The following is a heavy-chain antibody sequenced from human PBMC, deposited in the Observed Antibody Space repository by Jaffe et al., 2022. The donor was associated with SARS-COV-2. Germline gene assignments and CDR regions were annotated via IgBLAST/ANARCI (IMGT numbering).Heavy chain of an antibody. V-gene: IGHV1-8*01. CDR3: ARGLVHYYDSSGYYYYYYGMDV. Sequence: QVQLVQSGAEVKKPGASVKVSCKASGYTFTSYDINWVRQATGQGLEWMGWMNPNSGNTGYAQKFQGRVTMTRNTSISTAYMELSSLRSEDTAVYYCARGLVHYYDSSGYYYYYYGMDVWGQGTTVTVSS. J-gene: IGHJ6*02. CDR1: GYTFTSYD. D-gene: IGHD3-22*01. CDR2: MNPNSGNT.